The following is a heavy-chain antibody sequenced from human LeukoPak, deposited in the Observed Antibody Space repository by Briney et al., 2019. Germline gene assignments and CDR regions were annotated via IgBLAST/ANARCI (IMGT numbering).Heavy chain of an antibody. CDR2: IYYSGST. V-gene: IGHV4-39*01. J-gene: IGHJ3*02. D-gene: IGHD2-15*01. CDR3: ARHRIIYSTRDAFDI. Sequence: PSETLSLTCTVSGGSISSSSYYWGWIRQPPGQGLEWIGSIYYSGSTYYNPSLKSRVTISVDTSKNQFTLKLSSVTAADTAVYYCARHRIIYSTRDAFDIWSQGTMVTVSS. CDR1: GGSISSSSYY.